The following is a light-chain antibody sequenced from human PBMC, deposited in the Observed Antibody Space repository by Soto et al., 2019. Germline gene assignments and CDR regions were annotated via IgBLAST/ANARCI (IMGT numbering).Light chain of an antibody. CDR2: AAS. CDR1: QDIANY. V-gene: IGKV1-27*01. J-gene: IGKJ4*01. Sequence: DIQMTQSPSSLSASVGDRVTMTCRASQDIANYLVWYQQQPGKVPKLLIYAASTLHSGVPSRFSGSGSGTEFTLTISSLQPEDVGTYYCQRYDDAPLTFGGGTKVEIK. CDR3: QRYDDAPLT.